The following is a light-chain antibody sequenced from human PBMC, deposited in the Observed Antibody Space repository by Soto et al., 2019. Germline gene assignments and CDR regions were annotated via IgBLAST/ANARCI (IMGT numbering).Light chain of an antibody. V-gene: IGKV1-33*01. Sequence: DIQMTQSPSSLSASVGDRVTITCQASQDISNYLNWYQQKPGKAPKLLIYDASKLETGLPSRFSGSGSGTDFTFTISSLQPEDIATYYCQQYDNLPMYTFGQGTKLEIK. CDR2: DAS. CDR1: QDISNY. CDR3: QQYDNLPMYT. J-gene: IGKJ2*01.